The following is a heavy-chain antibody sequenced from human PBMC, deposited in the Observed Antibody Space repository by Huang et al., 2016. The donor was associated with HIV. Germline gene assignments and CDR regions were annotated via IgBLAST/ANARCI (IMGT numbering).Heavy chain of an antibody. J-gene: IGHJ4*02. D-gene: IGHD4-17*01. V-gene: IGHV1-69*13. CDR1: GGTFSKYA. CDR3: ARGQLGSYGDYDVLY. CDR2: IIPMVGTP. Sequence: QVQLVQSGAEVKTPGSSVKVSCKASGGTFSKYAISWVRQHPGKGLEGMGGIIPMVGTPNYARKFQGRVTITADDSTSTTYVEVSSLRSEDTALYYCARGQLGSYGDYDVLYWGQGTLVTVSS.